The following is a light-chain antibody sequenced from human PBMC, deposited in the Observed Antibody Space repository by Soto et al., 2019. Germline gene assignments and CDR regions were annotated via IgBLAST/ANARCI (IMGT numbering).Light chain of an antibody. CDR1: QSIISY. CDR3: QQTYSTPLT. V-gene: IGKV1-39*01. CDR2: AAD. J-gene: IGKJ4*01. Sequence: DIQMTQSPSSLSASVGDRFTITCRASQSIISYLNWYQQKPGKAPKLLIYAADSLQSGVPSRFSGSGSGTDFTLTISSLQPEDFATYYCQQTYSTPLTFGGGTKVDIK.